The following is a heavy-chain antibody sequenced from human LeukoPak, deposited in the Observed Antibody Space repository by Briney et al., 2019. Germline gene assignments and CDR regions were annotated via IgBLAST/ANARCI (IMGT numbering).Heavy chain of an antibody. D-gene: IGHD5-18*01. CDR2: IYYSGST. V-gene: IGHV4-59*08. J-gene: IGHJ4*02. CDR1: GGSISSYY. CDR3: ARHDRLRADYTYGPMYY. Sequence: SETLSLTCTVSGGSISSYYWSWIRQPPGKGLEWIGYIYYSGSTKYNPSLRSRVTISVDTSKNQFSLKLSSVTAADTAVYYCARHDRLRADYTYGPMYYWGQGTLVTVSS.